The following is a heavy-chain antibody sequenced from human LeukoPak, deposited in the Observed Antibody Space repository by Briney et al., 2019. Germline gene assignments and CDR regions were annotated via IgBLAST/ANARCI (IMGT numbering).Heavy chain of an antibody. D-gene: IGHD2-15*01. CDR2: IIPILGIA. J-gene: IGHJ6*02. V-gene: IGHV1-69*10. CDR3: ARQYCSGGSCYSDSYYYYGMDV. Sequence: ASVKVSCKASGYTFTGYYMHWVRQAPGQGLEWMGWIIPILGIANYAQKFQGRVTITADKSTSTAYMELSSLRSEDTAVYYCARQYCSGGSCYSDSYYYYGMDVWGQGTTVTVSS. CDR1: GYTFTGYY.